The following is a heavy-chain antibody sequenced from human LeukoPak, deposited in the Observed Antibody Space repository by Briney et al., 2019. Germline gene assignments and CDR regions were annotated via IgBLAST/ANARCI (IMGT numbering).Heavy chain of an antibody. CDR2: IYYSGSI. D-gene: IGHD5-18*01. V-gene: IGHV4-30-4*01. CDR1: GFTFSSYS. J-gene: IGHJ3*02. Sequence: LRLSCAASGFTFSSYSMKWIRQPPGKGLEWIGYIYYSGSIYYNPSLKSRVTISVDTSKNQFSLKLSSVTAADTAVYYCARDTAMPHAAFDIWGQGTMVTVSS. CDR3: ARDTAMPHAAFDI.